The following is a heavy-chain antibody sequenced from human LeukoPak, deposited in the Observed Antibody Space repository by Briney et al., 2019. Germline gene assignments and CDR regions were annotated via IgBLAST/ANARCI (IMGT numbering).Heavy chain of an antibody. Sequence: SETLSLTCTVSGYSISSGYYWGWIRQPPGKGLGWIGSIYHSGSTYYNPSLKSRVTISVDTSKNQFSLKLSSVTAADTAVYCCAREGPRYSSSPPDYWGQGTLVTVSS. J-gene: IGHJ4*02. V-gene: IGHV4-38-2*02. CDR2: IYHSGST. CDR1: GYSISSGYY. CDR3: AREGPRYSSSPPDY. D-gene: IGHD6-6*01.